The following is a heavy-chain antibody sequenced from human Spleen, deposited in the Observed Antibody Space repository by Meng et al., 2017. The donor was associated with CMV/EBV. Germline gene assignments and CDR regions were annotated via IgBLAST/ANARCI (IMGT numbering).Heavy chain of an antibody. V-gene: IGHV3-21*01. Sequence: GESLKISCAASGFTLGSYTMDWVRQAPGKGLEWVSSISTHSNHIFYADSVRGRFTISRDNAKNSLYLQMSSLRAEDTAVYYCAREDAVLPDYWGQGTLVTVSS. CDR2: ISTHSNHI. CDR1: GFTLGSYT. J-gene: IGHJ4*02. D-gene: IGHD1-1*01. CDR3: AREDAVLPDY.